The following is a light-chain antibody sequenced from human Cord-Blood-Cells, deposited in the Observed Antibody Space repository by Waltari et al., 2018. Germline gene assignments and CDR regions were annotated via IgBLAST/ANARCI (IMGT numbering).Light chain of an antibody. Sequence: EIVLTPSTATLSLSPGDRAPPSCRASQSVSSYLAWYQQKPGQAPRLLIYDASNRATGIPARFSGSGSGTDFTLTISSLEPEDFAVYYCQQRSNWPPSITFGQGTRLEIK. CDR1: QSVSSY. CDR3: QQRSNWPPSIT. V-gene: IGKV3-11*01. CDR2: DAS. J-gene: IGKJ5*01.